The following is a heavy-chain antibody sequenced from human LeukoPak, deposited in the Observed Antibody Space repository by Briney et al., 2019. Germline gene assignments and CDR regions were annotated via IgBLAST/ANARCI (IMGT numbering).Heavy chain of an antibody. J-gene: IGHJ4*02. D-gene: IGHD4-17*01. V-gene: IGHV4-59*01. CDR2: IYYSGST. CDR3: ARGSYGDYPFDH. Sequence: SETMSLTCTVSGGSISSYYWSWIRQPPGKGLEWIGYIYYSGSTNYNPSLKSRVTISVDTSKNQFSLKLSSVTAADTAVYYCARGSYGDYPFDHWGQGTLVTVSS. CDR1: GGSISSYY.